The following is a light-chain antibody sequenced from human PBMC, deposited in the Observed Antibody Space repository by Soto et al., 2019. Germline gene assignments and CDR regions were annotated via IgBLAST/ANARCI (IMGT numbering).Light chain of an antibody. V-gene: IGLV4-69*01. CDR3: QTWGTGIVI. CDR1: SGHSNYA. J-gene: IGLJ2*01. CDR2: LNRDGSH. Sequence: QPVLTQSPSASASRGASVKLTCTLSSGHSNYAIAWHQQQPEKGPRHLMKLNRDGSHSKGDGIPNRFSGSSSGAERYLTISSLQSEDEADYYCQTWGTGIVIFGGGTKVTVL.